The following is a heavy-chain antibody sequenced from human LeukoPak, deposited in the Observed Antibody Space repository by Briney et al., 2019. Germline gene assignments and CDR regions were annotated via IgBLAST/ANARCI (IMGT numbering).Heavy chain of an antibody. V-gene: IGHV3-49*04. CDR3: TRDTYYYGSGRSDY. J-gene: IGHJ4*02. CDR1: GFTFGDYA. Sequence: GGSLRLSCTASGFTFGDYAMSWVRQAPGKGLEWVGFIRSKAYGGTTEYAASVKGRFTISRDDSKSIAYLQMNSLKTEDTAVYHCTRDTYYYGSGRSDYWGQGTLVTVSS. CDR2: IRSKAYGGTT. D-gene: IGHD3-10*01.